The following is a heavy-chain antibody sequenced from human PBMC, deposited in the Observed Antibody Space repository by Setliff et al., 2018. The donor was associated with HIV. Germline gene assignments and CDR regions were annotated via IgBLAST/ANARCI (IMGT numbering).Heavy chain of an antibody. Sequence: WASVKVSCKASGYTFISNGIYWVRQAPGQGLEWMGWMNTNTGDPTYAQGFTGRLVFSLDTAVTTVYLQINNLETEDTAVYYCARAFYGTESYPRAFDVWGQGTMVT. V-gene: IGHV7-4-1*02. CDR2: MNTNTGDP. CDR1: GYTFISNG. J-gene: IGHJ3*01. CDR3: ARAFYGTESYPRAFDV. D-gene: IGHD3-10*01.